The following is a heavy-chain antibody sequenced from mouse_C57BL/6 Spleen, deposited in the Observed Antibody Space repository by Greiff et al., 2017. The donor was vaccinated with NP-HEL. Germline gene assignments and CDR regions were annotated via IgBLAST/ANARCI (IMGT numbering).Heavy chain of an antibody. Sequence: QVQLQQPGAELVRPGSSVKLSCKASGYTFTSYWMHWVKQRPIQGLEWIGNIDPSDSETHYNQKFKDKATLTVDKSSSTAYMQLSSLTSEDSAVYYCARGKDYDGYEGVYFDYWGQGTTLTVSS. CDR1: GYTFTSYW. CDR2: IDPSDSET. CDR3: ARGKDYDGYEGVYFDY. V-gene: IGHV1-52*01. D-gene: IGHD2-3*01. J-gene: IGHJ2*01.